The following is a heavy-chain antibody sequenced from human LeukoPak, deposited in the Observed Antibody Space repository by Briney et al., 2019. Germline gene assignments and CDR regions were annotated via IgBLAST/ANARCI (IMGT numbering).Heavy chain of an antibody. V-gene: IGHV4-61*05. Sequence: SEALSLPCPVSGGSISSINYYRGWIRPPPGEGLEGIGYIIDTGSTNYKPSLKTRLTMSVDVSKNQISLKLSSVTAADTAVYYCARSSLTGGWFDPWGQGTLVTVSS. CDR1: GGSISSINYY. CDR2: IIDTGST. CDR3: ARSSLTGGWFDP. D-gene: IGHD7-27*01. J-gene: IGHJ5*02.